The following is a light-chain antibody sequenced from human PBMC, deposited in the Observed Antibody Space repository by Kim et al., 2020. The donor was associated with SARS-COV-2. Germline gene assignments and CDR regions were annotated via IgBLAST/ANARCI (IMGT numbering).Light chain of an antibody. CDR3: CSYAGSSTFWV. Sequence: QSITFSCPGTSSDVGSYNLVSWYQQHPGKAPKLMIYEVSKRPSGVSNRFSGSKSGNTASLTISGLQAEDEADYYCCSYAGSSTFWVFGGGTQLTVL. V-gene: IGLV2-23*02. CDR1: SSDVGSYNL. J-gene: IGLJ3*02. CDR2: EVS.